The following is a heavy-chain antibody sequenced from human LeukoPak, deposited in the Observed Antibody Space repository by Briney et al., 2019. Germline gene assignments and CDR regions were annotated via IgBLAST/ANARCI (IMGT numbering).Heavy chain of an antibody. Sequence: SVKVSCKASGGTFSSYAISWVRQAPGQGLEWMGGIIPIFGTANYAQKFQGRVTITADESTTTAYMDLSSLRSEDTAVYYCAREYQGGITGPHIDSWGQETLVTVSS. J-gene: IGHJ4*02. CDR3: AREYQGGITGPHIDS. CDR2: IIPIFGTA. V-gene: IGHV1-69*13. CDR1: GGTFSSYA. D-gene: IGHD3-16*01.